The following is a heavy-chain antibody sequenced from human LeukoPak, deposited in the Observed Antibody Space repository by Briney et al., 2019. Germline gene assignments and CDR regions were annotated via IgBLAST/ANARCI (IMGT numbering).Heavy chain of an antibody. Sequence: GESLKISCNGSGYSFTSYWIGWVRQMPRKGVEWMGIIYPGDSDTRYSPSFQGQVTISADKSISTAYLQWSSLKASDTAMYYCASGGLRLGELSLFYCWGQGTLVTVSS. V-gene: IGHV5-51*01. D-gene: IGHD3-16*02. CDR1: GYSFTSYW. CDR2: IYPGDSDT. J-gene: IGHJ4*02. CDR3: ASGGLRLGELSLFYC.